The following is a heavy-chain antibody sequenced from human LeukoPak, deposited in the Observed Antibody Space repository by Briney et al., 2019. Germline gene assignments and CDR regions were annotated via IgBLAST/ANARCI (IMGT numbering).Heavy chain of an antibody. CDR1: GFTFSSYW. CDR3: ARDTGGGYSCYDC. CDR2: IKQDGSEK. J-gene: IGHJ4*02. Sequence: PGGSLRLSCAASGFTFSSYWMTWIRQAPGKGLEWVANIKQDGSEKYYVDSVKGRFTISRDNAKNSLYLQMNSLRAEDTAVYYCARDTGGGYSCYDCWGQGTPVTVSS. D-gene: IGHD5-18*01. V-gene: IGHV3-7*01.